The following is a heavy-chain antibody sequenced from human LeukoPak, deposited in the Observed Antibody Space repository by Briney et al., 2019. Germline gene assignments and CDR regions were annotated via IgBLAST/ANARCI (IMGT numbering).Heavy chain of an antibody. Sequence: PGGSLRLSCAASGFTFSSCAMNWVRRAPGKGLEWVSAITGSGGSTYYADSVKGRFTISRDNSKNTLYLQMNSLRAEDTAVYYCAKAQVGAILHAFDIWGQGTMVTVSS. J-gene: IGHJ3*02. CDR2: ITGSGGST. CDR1: GFTFSSCA. D-gene: IGHD1-26*01. V-gene: IGHV3-23*01. CDR3: AKAQVGAILHAFDI.